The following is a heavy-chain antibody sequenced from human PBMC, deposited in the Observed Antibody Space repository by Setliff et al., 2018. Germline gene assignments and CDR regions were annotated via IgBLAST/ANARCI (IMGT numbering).Heavy chain of an antibody. CDR1: GFTFSSYS. Sequence: GGFLRLSCAASGFTFSSYSMNWVRQAPGKGLEWVANIKQDGSEKYYVDSVKGRFTISRDNAKNSLYLQMNSLRAEDTAVYYCARDSAPGYSYGSNWFDPWGQGTLVTVSS. D-gene: IGHD5-18*01. CDR2: IKQDGSEK. J-gene: IGHJ5*02. CDR3: ARDSAPGYSYGSNWFDP. V-gene: IGHV3-7*01.